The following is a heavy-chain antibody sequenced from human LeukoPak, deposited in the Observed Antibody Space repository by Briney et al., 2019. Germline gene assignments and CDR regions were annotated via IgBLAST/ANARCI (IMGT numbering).Heavy chain of an antibody. CDR2: IAAGATST. CDR1: GFTGPSFA. J-gene: IGHJ4*02. V-gene: IGHV3-23*01. CDR3: AKSYDSGGYPLGDY. D-gene: IGHD3-22*01. Sequence: GGSLRLSCSASGFTGPSFAMALVRQAPGKGLEWVSGIAAGATSTYYADSVKGRFNISRDNSRKTVHLQMNSLRAEDTAVYYCAKSYDSGGYPLGDYWGQGTLVTVSS.